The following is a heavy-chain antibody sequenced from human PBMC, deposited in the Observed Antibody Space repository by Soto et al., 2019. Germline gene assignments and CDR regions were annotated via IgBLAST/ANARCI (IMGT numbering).Heavy chain of an antibody. J-gene: IGHJ4*02. CDR1: GFTFAHYA. D-gene: IGHD6-19*01. CDR3: VTWLSAHSDY. CDR2: IDGPTTNT. V-gene: IGHV3-23*05. Sequence: HPGGSLRLSCAASGFTFAHYAMMWARQDPGRGLEWVSTIDGPTTNTHYIDSVKGRFFISRDNAINTVYLQMNGLRAEDTAVYYCVTWLSAHSDYWGRGTLVSVSS.